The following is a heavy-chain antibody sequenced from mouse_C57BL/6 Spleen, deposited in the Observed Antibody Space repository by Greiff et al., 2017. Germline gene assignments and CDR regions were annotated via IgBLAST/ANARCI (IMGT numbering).Heavy chain of an antibody. CDR2: IYPGRGST. V-gene: IGHV1-55*01. Sequence: QVQLQQPGAELVKPGASVKMSCKASGYTFTSYWITWVKQRPGQGLEWIGDIYPGRGSTNYNEKFKSKATLTVHTSYSTAYMQPSRLTSEDSAVYYRASGFDYWGQGTTLTVSS. CDR3: ASGFDY. J-gene: IGHJ2*01. CDR1: GYTFTSYW.